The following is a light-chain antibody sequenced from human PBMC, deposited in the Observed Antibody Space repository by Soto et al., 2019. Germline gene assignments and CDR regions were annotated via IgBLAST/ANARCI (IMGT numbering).Light chain of an antibody. J-gene: IGKJ2*01. CDR3: QQSYSTPYT. CDR1: QSISSY. CDR2: AAS. Sequence: DIQMTQSPSSLSASVGDRVTITCRASQSISSYLNWYQQKPGKAPKLLIYAASSLQSGVPSRFSGSGSGTDFTLTISSLQLEDFATYYCQQSYSTPYTFGQWTKLEIK. V-gene: IGKV1-39*01.